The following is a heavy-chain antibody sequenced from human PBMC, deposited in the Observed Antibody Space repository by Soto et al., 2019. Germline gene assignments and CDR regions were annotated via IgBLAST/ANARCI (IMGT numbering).Heavy chain of an antibody. V-gene: IGHV3-21*04. J-gene: IGHJ5*02. CDR3: ATRRLSSPESSP. CDR1: GFTLSNYS. D-gene: IGHD6-25*01. CDR2: ISSNSNYK. Sequence: PVGSLRLSCAASGFTLSNYSMSWVRQTPGKGLEWVSSISSNSNYKYYVDSVKVRFTISRDNAKSSLYLQMNSLKASDTAMYYCATRRLSSPESSPWGQGTLVTVSS.